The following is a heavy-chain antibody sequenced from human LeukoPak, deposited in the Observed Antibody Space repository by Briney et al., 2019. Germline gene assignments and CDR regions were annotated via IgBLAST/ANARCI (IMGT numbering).Heavy chain of an antibody. Sequence: SETLSLTCTVSGGSINSYYWNWIRQPPGRGLEWIGYIYYSGGTNYNPSLKSRVTIAVDTSKNQFSLKLSSVTAADTAVYYCARRAAAVGTYYMDVWGKGTTVTASS. CDR2: IYYSGGT. CDR3: ARRAAAVGTYYMDV. J-gene: IGHJ6*03. V-gene: IGHV4-59*01. CDR1: GGSINSYY. D-gene: IGHD6-13*01.